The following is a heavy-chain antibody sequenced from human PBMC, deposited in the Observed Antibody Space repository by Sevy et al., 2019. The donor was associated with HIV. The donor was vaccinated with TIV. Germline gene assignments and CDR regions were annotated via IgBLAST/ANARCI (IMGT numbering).Heavy chain of an antibody. Sequence: GGSLRLSRAASEFTFSSYSMNWVRQAPGKGLEWISYIIPSDTTIYYADSVKGRFTISRDNAKNSLYLQMNSLRAEDTAVYYCARDFMYAFDIWGQGTMVTVS. J-gene: IGHJ3*02. D-gene: IGHD3-10*02. CDR1: EFTFSSYS. CDR2: IIPSDTTI. CDR3: ARDFMYAFDI. V-gene: IGHV3-48*01.